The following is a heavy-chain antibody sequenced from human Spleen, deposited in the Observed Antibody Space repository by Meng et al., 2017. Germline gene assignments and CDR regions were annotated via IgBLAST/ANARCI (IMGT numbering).Heavy chain of an antibody. D-gene: IGHD6-13*01. Sequence: QVELVQSGAGVKKLGASVKVCCKASGYSFSSYYVHWVGQAPGQGLECLGTIEPSGGGTSYAQLFQGRVTMTRDTSTSTVYMELSSLTSEDTAVYYCARGLGSSWSSYFEYWGQGTLVTVSS. J-gene: IGHJ4*02. CDR3: ARGLGSSWSSYFEY. V-gene: IGHV1-46*01. CDR2: IEPSGGGT. CDR1: GYSFSSYY.